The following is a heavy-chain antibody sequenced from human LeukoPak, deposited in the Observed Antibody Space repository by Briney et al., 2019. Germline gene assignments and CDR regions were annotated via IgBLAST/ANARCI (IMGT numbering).Heavy chain of an antibody. V-gene: IGHV3-64*01. CDR2: ISSNGGST. D-gene: IGHD3-22*01. J-gene: IGHJ3*02. CDR1: GFTFSSYA. CDR3: ARDQGAYDSSGYPDAFDI. Sequence: GGSLRLSCAASGFTFSSYAMHWVRQAPGKGLEYVSAISSNGGSTYYANPVKGRFTISRDNSKNTLYLQMGSLRAEDMAVYYCARDQGAYDSSGYPDAFDIWGQGTMVTVSS.